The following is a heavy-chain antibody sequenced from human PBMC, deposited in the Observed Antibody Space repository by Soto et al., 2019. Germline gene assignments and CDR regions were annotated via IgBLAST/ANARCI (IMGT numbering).Heavy chain of an antibody. CDR1: GGSISSGDYY. V-gene: IGHV4-31*03. CDR3: ARAVSTAGRDWYFDL. D-gene: IGHD6-13*01. CDR2: IYNSGST. Sequence: QVQLQESGPGLVKPSQTLSLTCTVSGGSISSGDYYWSWIRQHPGKGLEWIAYIYNSGSTHYNPSLKSRVFISLDMSKNQFSLKLSSVTAADTAVYYCARAVSTAGRDWYFDLWGRGTLVTVSS. J-gene: IGHJ2*01.